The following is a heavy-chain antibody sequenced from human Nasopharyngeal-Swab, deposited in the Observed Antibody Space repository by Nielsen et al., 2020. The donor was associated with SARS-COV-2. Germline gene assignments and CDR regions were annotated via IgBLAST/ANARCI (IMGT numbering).Heavy chain of an antibody. D-gene: IGHD3-10*01. CDR1: GFTLNIDA. V-gene: IGHV3-23*01. J-gene: IGHJ3*02. Sequence: GESPKISCIASGFTLNIDAMAWVRRTPGRGLQWASGISASGGSTYYTDSVKGRFAVSRDNSRNTLYLQMHSLRVEDTALYYCAKDDVVRGDAFDIWGQGTMVTVSS. CDR2: ISASGGST. CDR3: AKDDVVRGDAFDI.